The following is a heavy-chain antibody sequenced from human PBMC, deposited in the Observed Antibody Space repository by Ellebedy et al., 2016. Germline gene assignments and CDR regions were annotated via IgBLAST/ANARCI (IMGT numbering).Heavy chain of an antibody. CDR3: ARELLRLDYGDYEAVDHYYYMDV. Sequence: SETLSLTXTVSGGSISGYYWTWLRQPAGKGLESIGRIYDTGSTNYNPSLKSRVTMSVDTSKNQISLKMSSVTAADTAVYYCARELLRLDYGDYEAVDHYYYMDVWGKGTTVTVSS. CDR1: GGSISGYY. V-gene: IGHV4-4*07. J-gene: IGHJ6*03. CDR2: IYDTGST. D-gene: IGHD4-17*01.